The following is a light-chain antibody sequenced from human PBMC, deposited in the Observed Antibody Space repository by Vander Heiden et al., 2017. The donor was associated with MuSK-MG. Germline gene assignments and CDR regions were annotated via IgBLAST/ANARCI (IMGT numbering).Light chain of an antibody. CDR1: QSLLHSNGYNY. CDR3: RQALQTLIT. Sequence: DIVMTQSPLSLPVTPGEPASIYCRSSQSLLHSNGYNYLDWYLQKPGQSPQLLIYLGSNRASGVPDRFSGSGSGTDFTLKISRVEAEDVGVYYCRQALQTLITFGQGTRLEIK. J-gene: IGKJ5*01. CDR2: LGS. V-gene: IGKV2-28*01.